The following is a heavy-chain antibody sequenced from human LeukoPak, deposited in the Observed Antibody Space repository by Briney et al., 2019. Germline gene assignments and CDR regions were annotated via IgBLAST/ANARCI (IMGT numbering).Heavy chain of an antibody. CDR2: ISSSSGTI. J-gene: IGHJ4*02. CDR3: ARLSRSFDD. CDR1: GFTFSSYS. Sequence: GGSLRLSCAASGFTFSSYSMNWVRQAPGKGLEWLSYISSSSGTIYYADSVKGRFTISRDNAKNSLYLQMNSLRDGDTAVYYCARLSRSFDDWGRGTLVTVSS. V-gene: IGHV3-48*02.